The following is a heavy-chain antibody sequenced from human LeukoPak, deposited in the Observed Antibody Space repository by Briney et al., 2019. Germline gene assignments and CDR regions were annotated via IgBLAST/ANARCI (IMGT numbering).Heavy chain of an antibody. CDR2: IIPIFGTA. J-gene: IGHJ4*02. D-gene: IGHD6-13*01. Sequence: SVKVSCKASGGTFSSYAISWVRPAPGQGLEWMGGIIPIFGTANCAQKFQGRVTITADESTSTAYMELSSLRSEDTAVYYCARWASSSWYYFDYWGQGTLVTVSS. CDR3: ARWASSSWYYFDY. CDR1: GGTFSSYA. V-gene: IGHV1-69*01.